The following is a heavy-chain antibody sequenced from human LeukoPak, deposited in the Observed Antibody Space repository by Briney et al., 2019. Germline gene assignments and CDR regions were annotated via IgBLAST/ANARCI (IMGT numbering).Heavy chain of an antibody. Sequence: SETLSLTRTVSGGSISSHYWSWIRQPPGKGLEWIGYIYYSGSTNYNPSLKSRVTISVDTSKNQFSLKLSSVTAADTAVYYCARGDHYDSSGYPVVGFDIWGQGTMDTVSS. J-gene: IGHJ3*02. CDR3: ARGDHYDSSGYPVVGFDI. V-gene: IGHV4-59*11. CDR2: IYYSGST. D-gene: IGHD3-22*01. CDR1: GGSISSHY.